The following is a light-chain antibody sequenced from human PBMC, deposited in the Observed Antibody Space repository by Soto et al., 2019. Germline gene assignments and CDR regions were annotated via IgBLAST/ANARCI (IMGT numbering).Light chain of an antibody. CDR2: EVF. J-gene: IGLJ1*01. CDR3: LSYTGSDTLGV. CDR1: GSDVGAYSY. Sequence: QSVLTQPASVSGSPGQSITISCTGTGSDVGAYSYVSWYQHHPGKAPKLIIYEVFNRPSGVSDRFSGSKSGNTASLTISGLQAEDEADYYCLSYTGSDTLGVFGTGTKVTVL. V-gene: IGLV2-14*01.